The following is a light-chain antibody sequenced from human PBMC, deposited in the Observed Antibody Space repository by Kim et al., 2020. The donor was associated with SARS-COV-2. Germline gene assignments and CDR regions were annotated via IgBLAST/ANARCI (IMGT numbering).Light chain of an antibody. CDR3: QAWDSSTHNYV. Sequence: SYELTQPPSVSVAPGKTARVSCGGNSIGSKSVHWYQQKSGQAPVLVIYYDSDRPSGIPERFSGSNSGNTATLTISRTQAMDEADYYCQAWDSSTHNYVFGAGTKVTVL. CDR2: YDS. V-gene: IGLV3-21*01. J-gene: IGLJ1*01. CDR1: SIGSKS.